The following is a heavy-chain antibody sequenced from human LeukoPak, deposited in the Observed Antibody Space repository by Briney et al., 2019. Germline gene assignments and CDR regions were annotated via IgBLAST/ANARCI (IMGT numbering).Heavy chain of an antibody. CDR2: IKQDGSEK. V-gene: IGHV3-7*01. CDR3: ARDLPDY. J-gene: IGHJ4*02. CDR1: GFTFGSYW. Sequence: PGGSLRLSCAGSGFTFGSYWMSWVRQAPGKGLEWVANIKQDGSEKYYVDSVKGRFTISRDNAKNSLYLQMNSLRAEDTAVYYCARDLPDYWGQGTLVTVSS.